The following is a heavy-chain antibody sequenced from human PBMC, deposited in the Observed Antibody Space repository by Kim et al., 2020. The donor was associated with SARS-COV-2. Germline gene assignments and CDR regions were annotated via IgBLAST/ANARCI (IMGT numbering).Heavy chain of an antibody. CDR2: IYYSGST. Sequence: SETLSLTCTVSGGSISSYYWSWIRQPPGKGLEWIGYIYYSGSTNYNPSLKSRVTISVDTSKNQFSLKLSSVTAADTAVYYCARSLTRQLLSPYYYYYMDVWGKGTTVTVSS. CDR3: ARSLTRQLLSPYYYYYMDV. CDR1: GGSISSYY. V-gene: IGHV4-59*01. J-gene: IGHJ6*03. D-gene: IGHD2-2*01.